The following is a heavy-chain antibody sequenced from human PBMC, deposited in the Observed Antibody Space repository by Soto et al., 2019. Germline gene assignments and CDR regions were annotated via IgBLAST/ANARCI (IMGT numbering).Heavy chain of an antibody. D-gene: IGHD6-13*01. J-gene: IGHJ6*03. CDR2: ISFDGSDE. CDR1: GFTFDNHG. V-gene: IGHV3-30*18. Sequence: QEQLVESGGGVVQPGGSLTLSCAASGFTFDNHGIHWVRQAPGKGLEWVAVISFDGSDEYYAESVKGRFTISRDNSKNTVYLQMNNLRAEDRAVYYCTKYHAPGPSYYYYMAVWGRGTAVTVSS. CDR3: TKYHAPGPSYYYYMAV.